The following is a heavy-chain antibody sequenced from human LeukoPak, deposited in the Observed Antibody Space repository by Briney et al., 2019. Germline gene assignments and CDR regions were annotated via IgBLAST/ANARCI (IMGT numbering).Heavy chain of an antibody. V-gene: IGHV5-10-1*01. D-gene: IGHD5-18*01. CDR3: ARARVDTVMADFDS. J-gene: IGHJ4*02. Sequence: GEPLHFSGKASGTRFTSYRNAWLRPLPGGGLEWMGVIVPIALYTTYSPSFHGHVTTSADKSIASVYLQWSSLKATDTAMYYCARARVDTVMADFDSWGQGTLVTVSS. CDR2: IVPIALYT. CDR1: GTRFTSYR.